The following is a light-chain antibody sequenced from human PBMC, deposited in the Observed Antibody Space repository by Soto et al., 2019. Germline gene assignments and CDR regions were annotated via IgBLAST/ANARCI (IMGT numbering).Light chain of an antibody. CDR1: SSSIGAGFN. V-gene: IGLV1-40*01. CDR2: ANN. CDR3: QSYDNDLGDVI. J-gene: IGLJ2*01. Sequence: QSVLTQPPSVSGAPGQRVTISCTGTSSSIGAGFNVHWYQQLPGTAPKLLISANNNRPSGVPDRFSGSKSGTSASLVITGLQAEDEADYYCQSYDNDLGDVIFGGGTKLTVL.